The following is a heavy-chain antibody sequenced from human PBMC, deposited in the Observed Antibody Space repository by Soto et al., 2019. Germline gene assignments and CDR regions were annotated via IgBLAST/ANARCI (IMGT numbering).Heavy chain of an antibody. D-gene: IGHD1-1*01. CDR1: GLTISGRKY. CDR3: ATWHEREHAFDV. CDR2: LYDVDGS. V-gene: IGHV3-53*01. J-gene: IGHJ3*01. Sequence: DVQLVESGGGLIQPGESLRLSCAAFGLTISGRKYVAWVRQAPGKGLEWVSALYDVDGSFYADSVTGRFTTSSDSSKTTVYLQMNDLRPDDTAVYYCATWHEREHAFDVWGQGTTVTISS.